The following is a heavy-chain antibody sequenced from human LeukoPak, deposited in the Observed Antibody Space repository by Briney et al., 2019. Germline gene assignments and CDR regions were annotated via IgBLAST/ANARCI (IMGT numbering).Heavy chain of an antibody. CDR3: ARANGDYSWSGGMDV. V-gene: IGHV1-69*01. CDR2: IIPIFGTA. Sequence: GASVKVSCKAPGGTFSSYGISWVRQAPGQGLEWMGGIIPIFGTANYAQKFQGRVTITADESTSTAYMELSSLRSEDTAVYYCARANGDYSWSGGMDVWGQGTTVTVS. CDR1: GGTFSSYG. J-gene: IGHJ6*02. D-gene: IGHD4-17*01.